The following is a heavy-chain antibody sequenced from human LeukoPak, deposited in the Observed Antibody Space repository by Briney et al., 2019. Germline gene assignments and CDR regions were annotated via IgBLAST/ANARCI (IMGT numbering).Heavy chain of an antibody. CDR1: GGSFSGYY. D-gene: IGHD2-21*01. J-gene: IGHJ4*02. CDR2: INHSGST. Sequence: SETLSLTCAVYGGSFSGYYWSWIRQPPGKGLEWIGEINHSGSTNYNPSLKSRVTISVDTSKNQFSLKLGSVTAADTAVYYCARVVAPSDAIDYWGQGTLVTVSS. CDR3: ARVVAPSDAIDY. V-gene: IGHV4-34*01.